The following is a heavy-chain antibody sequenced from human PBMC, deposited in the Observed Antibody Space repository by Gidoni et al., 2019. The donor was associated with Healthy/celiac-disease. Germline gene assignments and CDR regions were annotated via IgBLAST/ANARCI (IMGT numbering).Heavy chain of an antibody. CDR3: ATTGSLYPHYYGMDV. D-gene: IGHD2-2*02. CDR1: GFTFSSYG. Sequence: QVQLVESGGGVVQPGRSLRLSCAAPGFTFSSYGMHWVRQAPGKGLEWVAVIAYDGSNKYYADSVKGRFTISRDNSKNTLYLQMNSLRAEDTAVYYCATTGSLYPHYYGMDVWGQGTTVTVSS. J-gene: IGHJ6*02. V-gene: IGHV3-30*03. CDR2: IAYDGSNK.